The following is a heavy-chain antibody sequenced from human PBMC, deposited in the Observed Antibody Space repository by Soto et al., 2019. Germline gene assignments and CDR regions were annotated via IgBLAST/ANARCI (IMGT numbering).Heavy chain of an antibody. Sequence: QVQLQESGPGLVTPSETLSLTCTVSGDSISNYYWTWIRQPAGKELEWIGRLSTTGITVYNPNPEYTPSLEGRVTISLDTSKNQVSLKVNSLTAADTAMYYCARERKGVGAVDYWGQGILVTVFS. CDR1: GDSISNYY. D-gene: IGHD1-26*01. CDR3: ARERKGVGAVDY. J-gene: IGHJ4*02. V-gene: IGHV4-4*07. CDR2: LSTTGIT.